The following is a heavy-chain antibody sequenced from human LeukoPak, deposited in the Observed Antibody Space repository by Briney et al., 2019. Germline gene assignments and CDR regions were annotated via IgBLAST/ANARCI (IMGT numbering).Heavy chain of an antibody. CDR1: GDTFTHYI. J-gene: IGHJ5*02. V-gene: IGHV1-18*01. Sequence: ASVKVSCKASGDTFTHYIINWVRQAPGQALEWMGKISAYNNYTTYAQKFQGRIAMTTDTSTNTAYMDLRSLRSDDTAFYYCAREGADDHGRLQWFDPWGQGTLVTVSS. D-gene: IGHD4-17*01. CDR3: AREGADDHGRLQWFDP. CDR2: ISAYNNYT.